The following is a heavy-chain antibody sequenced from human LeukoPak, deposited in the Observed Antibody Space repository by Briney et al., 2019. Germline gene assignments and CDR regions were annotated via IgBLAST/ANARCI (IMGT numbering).Heavy chain of an antibody. V-gene: IGHV3-48*03. CDR3: ARDRRQLVDY. Sequence: GGSLRLSCAASGFTFSSYDMNWVRPAPGKGLEWVSYISSSGSTIYYADSVKGRFTISRDNAKNSLYLQMNSLRAEDTAVYYCARDRRQLVDYWGQGTLVTVSS. J-gene: IGHJ4*02. CDR2: ISSSGSTI. D-gene: IGHD6-13*01. CDR1: GFTFSSYD.